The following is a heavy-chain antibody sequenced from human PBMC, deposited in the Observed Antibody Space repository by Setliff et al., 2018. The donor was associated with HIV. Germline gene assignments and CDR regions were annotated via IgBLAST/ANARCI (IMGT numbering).Heavy chain of an antibody. V-gene: IGHV4-31*03. CDR1: GGSISSGGYY. D-gene: IGHD2-21*02. CDR3: ARETVVTPAGHYYYMDV. CDR2: IYYSGST. Sequence: PSETLSLTCTVSGGSISSGGYYWSWIRQHPGKGLEWIGYIYYSGSTYYNPSLKSRVTISVDTSKNQFSLKLSSVTAADTAVYYCARETVVTPAGHYYYMDVWGKGTTVTVS. J-gene: IGHJ6*03.